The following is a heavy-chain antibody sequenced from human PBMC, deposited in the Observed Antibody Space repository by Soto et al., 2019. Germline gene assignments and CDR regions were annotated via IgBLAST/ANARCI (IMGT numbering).Heavy chain of an antibody. CDR2: ISSSSSYI. J-gene: IGHJ5*02. Sequence: PGGSLRLSCAASGFTFSSYSMNWVRQAPGKGLEWVSPISSSSSYIYYADSVKGRFTISRDNAKNSLYLQMNSLRAEDTAVYYCASGYSSSYNWFDPWGQGTLVTVSS. CDR3: ASGYSSSYNWFDP. V-gene: IGHV3-21*01. CDR1: GFTFSSYS. D-gene: IGHD6-13*01.